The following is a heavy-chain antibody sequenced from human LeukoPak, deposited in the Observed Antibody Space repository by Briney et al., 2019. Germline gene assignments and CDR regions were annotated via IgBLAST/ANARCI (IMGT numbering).Heavy chain of an antibody. CDR2: IYHGGTT. CDR1: GGSISSSSYY. CDR3: ARDLMYKGSAGSFDY. Sequence: SETLSLTCTVSGGSISSSSYYWGWIRQPPGKGLELIGYIYHGGTTYYNPSLQSRVTISMDKSKNHIFLNLTSVTAADTAVYYCARDLMYKGSAGSFDYWGQGSLVTVSS. J-gene: IGHJ4*02. V-gene: IGHV4-39*07. D-gene: IGHD6-13*01.